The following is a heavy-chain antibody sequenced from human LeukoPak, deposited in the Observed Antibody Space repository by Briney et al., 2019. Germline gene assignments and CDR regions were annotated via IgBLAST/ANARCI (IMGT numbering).Heavy chain of an antibody. J-gene: IGHJ6*02. CDR3: ARNYYYGSGGLYYYYYYGMDV. Sequence: SSETLSLTCTVSGGSISSYYWSWIRQPAGKGLEWIGRIYTSGSTNYNPSLKSRVTMSADTSKNQFSLKLSSVTAADTAVYYCARNYYYGSGGLYYYYYYGMDVWGQGTTVTVSS. CDR2: IYTSGST. D-gene: IGHD3-10*01. CDR1: GGSISSYY. V-gene: IGHV4-4*07.